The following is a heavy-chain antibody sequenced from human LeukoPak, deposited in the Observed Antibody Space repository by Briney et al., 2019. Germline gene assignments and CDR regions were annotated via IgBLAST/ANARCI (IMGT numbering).Heavy chain of an antibody. J-gene: IGHJ4*02. CDR3: ARTSVFGDHGYEY. D-gene: IGHD4-17*01. CDR1: GFTVSSNY. Sequence: GGSLRLSCAASGFTVSSNYMSWVRQAPGKGLEWVSVIYSGGSTYYADSVKGRFTISRDNAKNSLYLQMNSLRAEDTAVFYCARTSVFGDHGYEYWRQGTLVTVSS. V-gene: IGHV3-66*01. CDR2: IYSGGST.